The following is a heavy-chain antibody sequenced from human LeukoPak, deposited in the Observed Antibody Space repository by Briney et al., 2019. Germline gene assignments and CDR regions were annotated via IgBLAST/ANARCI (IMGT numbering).Heavy chain of an antibody. V-gene: IGHV3-15*01. CDR3: TKVIRGYSGSIDY. D-gene: IGHD5-12*01. CDR2: IKSKNDGGTT. Sequence: GGSLRLSCAASGFALSDVWMSWVRQAPGKGLEWVGRIKSKNDGGTTEYAAPVRGRFTISRDDSENTLSLQMNSLKIEDTAVYYCTKVIRGYSGSIDYWGQGTLVSVSS. J-gene: IGHJ4*02. CDR1: GFALSDVW.